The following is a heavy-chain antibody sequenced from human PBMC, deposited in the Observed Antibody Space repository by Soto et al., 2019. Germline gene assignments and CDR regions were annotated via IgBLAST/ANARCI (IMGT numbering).Heavy chain of an antibody. CDR1: GFTFSSYA. D-gene: IGHD6-19*01. CDR3: AKYGRDSSAWKADY. V-gene: IGHV3-64*04. Sequence: PGGSLRLSCSASGFTFSSYAMHWVRQAPGKGLEYVSGISSNGGSTHYADSVKGRFTISRDNSKSTLFLQMHSLRAEDTAVYYCAKYGRDSSAWKADYWGQGTLDTVSS. J-gene: IGHJ4*02. CDR2: ISSNGGST.